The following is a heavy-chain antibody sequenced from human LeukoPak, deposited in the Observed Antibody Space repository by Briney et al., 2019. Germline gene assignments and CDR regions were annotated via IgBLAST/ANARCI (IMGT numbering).Heavy chain of an antibody. Sequence: GGSLRLSCAASGFTFSNAWMSWVRQAPGKGLEWVGRIKSKTDSGTTDYAAPVKGRFTISRDDEKHTLYLQMNSLKTEDTAVYYCTTFSYYYGSGSYYSFDYWGQGTLVTVSS. J-gene: IGHJ4*02. D-gene: IGHD3-10*01. CDR2: IKSKTDSGTT. V-gene: IGHV3-15*01. CDR1: GFTFSNAW. CDR3: TTFSYYYGSGSYYSFDY.